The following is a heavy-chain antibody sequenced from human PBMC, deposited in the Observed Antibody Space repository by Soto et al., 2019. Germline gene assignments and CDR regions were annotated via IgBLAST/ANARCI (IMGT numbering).Heavy chain of an antibody. V-gene: IGHV3-30*18. D-gene: IGHD5-18*01. CDR3: AKDSYGSNYYYYYGMDV. CDR2: ISYDGSNK. J-gene: IGHJ6*02. CDR1: GFTFSSYG. Sequence: LRLSCAASGFTFSSYGMHWVRQAPGKGLEWVAVISYDGSNKYYADSVKGRFTISRDNSKNTLYLQMNSLRAEDTAVYYCAKDSYGSNYYYYYGMDVWGQGTTVTVSS.